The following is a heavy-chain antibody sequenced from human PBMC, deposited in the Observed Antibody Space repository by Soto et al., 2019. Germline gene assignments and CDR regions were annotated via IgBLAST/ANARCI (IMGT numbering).Heavy chain of an antibody. CDR2: ISYDGRNE. J-gene: IGHJ4*02. CDR3: AKGVVREPAYFDD. V-gene: IGHV3-30*18. CDR1: GFTFSAFA. D-gene: IGHD3-10*01. Sequence: QVQMVESGGGVAQPGGSLRLSCAVSGFTFSAFAMYWVRQAPGKGLEWVALISYDGRNEDYADSVRGRFTISRDNSKNTLYLDMNSLSAEDSAVYFCAKGVVREPAYFDDWGQGSLVTVSS.